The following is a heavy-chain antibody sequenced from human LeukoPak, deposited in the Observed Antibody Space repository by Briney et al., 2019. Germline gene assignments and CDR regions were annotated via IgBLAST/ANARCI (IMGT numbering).Heavy chain of an antibody. D-gene: IGHD2/OR15-2a*01. V-gene: IGHV4-30-4*08. J-gene: IGHJ4*02. CDR2: IYYSGSS. CDR1: GGSISSGDYY. CDR3: ARGNNPYYFDY. Sequence: SXTLSLTCTVSGGSISSGDYYWSWIRQPPGKGLEWIGYIYYSGSSFYNPSLKSRVTISVDTSKNHVSLNLSSVTAADTAVYYCARGNNPYYFDYWGQGTLVTVSS.